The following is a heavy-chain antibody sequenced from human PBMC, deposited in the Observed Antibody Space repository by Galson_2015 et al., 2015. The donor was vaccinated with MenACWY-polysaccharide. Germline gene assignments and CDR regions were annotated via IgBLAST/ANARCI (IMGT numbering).Heavy chain of an antibody. CDR2: IYHSGST. CDR1: GYSISSGYY. CDR3: ARVEKYSGSFYILY. J-gene: IGHJ4*02. Sequence: SETLSLTCAVSGYSISSGYYWGWIRQPPGKGLEWIGSIYHSGSTYYNPSLTSRVTISVDTSKNQFSLKLSSVTAADTAVYYCARVEKYSGSFYILYWGQGTLVTVSS. V-gene: IGHV4-38-2*01. D-gene: IGHD1-26*01.